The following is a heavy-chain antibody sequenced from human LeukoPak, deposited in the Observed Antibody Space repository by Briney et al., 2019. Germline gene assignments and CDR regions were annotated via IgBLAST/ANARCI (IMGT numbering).Heavy chain of an antibody. CDR3: ASTYRGGDCGAFDI. D-gene: IGHD2-21*02. Sequence: GGSLRLSCEASGFTFSSYAMTWVRQAPGKGLQWVSAISGSGGSTYYADSVKGRFTISRDNSKNTLYLQMNSLRAEDTALYYCASTYRGGDCGAFDIWGQGTMVTVSS. CDR2: ISGSGGST. CDR1: GFTFSSYA. V-gene: IGHV3-23*01. J-gene: IGHJ3*02.